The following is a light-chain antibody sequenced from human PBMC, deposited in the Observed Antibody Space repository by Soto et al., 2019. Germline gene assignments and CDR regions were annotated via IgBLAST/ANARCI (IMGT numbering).Light chain of an antibody. CDR3: QHYRTS. Sequence: EIVLTQSPGTLSLSPGERATLSCRASQGVSSSYLAWYQQNPGQPPRLLIYGASSRATGTPDRFSGSGSGTDFTLTITRLEPEDFAVYYCQHYRTSFGGGTKVEIK. CDR2: GAS. CDR1: QGVSSSY. J-gene: IGKJ4*01. V-gene: IGKV3-20*01.